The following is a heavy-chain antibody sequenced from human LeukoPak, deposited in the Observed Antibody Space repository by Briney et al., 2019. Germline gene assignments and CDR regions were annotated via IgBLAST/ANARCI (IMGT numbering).Heavy chain of an antibody. CDR1: GYTLTELS. CDR2: FDPEDGET. Sequence: ASVKVSCKVSGYTLTELSMHWVRQAPGKGLEWMGGFDPEDGETIYAQKFQGRVTMTEDTSTDTAYTELSSLRSEDTAVYYCATEVGATPLLTFDYWGQGTLVTVSS. CDR3: ATEVGATPLLTFDY. J-gene: IGHJ4*02. V-gene: IGHV1-24*01. D-gene: IGHD1-26*01.